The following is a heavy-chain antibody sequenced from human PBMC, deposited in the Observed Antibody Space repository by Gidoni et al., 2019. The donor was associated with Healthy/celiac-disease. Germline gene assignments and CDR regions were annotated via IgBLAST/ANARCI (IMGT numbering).Heavy chain of an antibody. CDR1: GFPFSSYS. CDR3: ARDRRGAAAAQFDY. CDR2: ISSSSSYI. V-gene: IGHV3-21*01. D-gene: IGHD6-13*01. J-gene: IGHJ4*02. Sequence: ELQLVESGGGLVKPGGSLRLSCAASGFPFSSYSMNWVRQAPGKGLEWVSSISSSSSYIYYADSVKGRFTISRDNAKNSLYLQMNSLRAEDTAVYYCARDRRGAAAAQFDYWGQGTLVTVSS.